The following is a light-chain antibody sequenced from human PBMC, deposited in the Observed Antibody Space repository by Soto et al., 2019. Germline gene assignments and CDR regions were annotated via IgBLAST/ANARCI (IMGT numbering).Light chain of an antibody. J-gene: IGKJ2*01. Sequence: DIVMTQSPDSLAVSLGERATINCRSSQNLLYSSNNKNYLSWFQQKPGQPPKLLICWASTRESGVPDRFSGSGSGTDFTLTISSLQAEDVAVYYCQQYYTTPHTFGQGTKLEIK. CDR1: QNLLYSSNNKNY. V-gene: IGKV4-1*01. CDR3: QQYYTTPHT. CDR2: WAS.